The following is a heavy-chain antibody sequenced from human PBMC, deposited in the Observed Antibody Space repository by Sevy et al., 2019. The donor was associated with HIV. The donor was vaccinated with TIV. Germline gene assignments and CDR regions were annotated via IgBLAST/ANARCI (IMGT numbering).Heavy chain of an antibody. Sequence: GGSLRLSCGASGFSFSGSAIHWVRQASGKGLEWLGRIKTKVNNYATTYGASVKGRFTISRDDSQSTAFLQMNSLKTEDTAVYYCARRGSSSGPLLDPWGQGTLVTVSS. CDR3: ARRGSSSGPLLDP. J-gene: IGHJ5*02. CDR2: IKTKVNNYAT. V-gene: IGHV3-73*01. CDR1: GFSFSGSA. D-gene: IGHD2-2*01.